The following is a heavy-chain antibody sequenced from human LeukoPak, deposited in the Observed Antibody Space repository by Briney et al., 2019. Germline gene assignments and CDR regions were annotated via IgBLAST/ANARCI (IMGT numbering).Heavy chain of an antibody. D-gene: IGHD3-10*01. CDR1: GFPFSTYW. V-gene: IGHV3-7*01. Sequence: GSLRLSFATSGFPFSTYWMGWVRPAPGKGLEFVANINPDGSGKYYGDSVKGRFTISRDNAENSLDLQMNSLRVEDTAVYFCSNSYLRDWGQGTLVTVAS. CDR2: INPDGSGK. J-gene: IGHJ1*01. CDR3: SNSYLRD.